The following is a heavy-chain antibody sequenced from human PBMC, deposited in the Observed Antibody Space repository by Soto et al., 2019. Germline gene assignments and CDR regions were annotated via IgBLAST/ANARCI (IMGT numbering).Heavy chain of an antibody. V-gene: IGHV1-69*13. CDR1: GGTFSSYA. CDR3: ASYRDGDGGTQDYGMVV. Sequence: SVKVSCKASGGTFSSYAISWVRQAPGQGLEWMGGIIPIFGTANYAQKFQGRVTITADESTSTAYMELSSLRSEDTAVYYCASYRDGDGGTQDYGMVVWGQGTTVTVSS. D-gene: IGHD3-16*02. J-gene: IGHJ6*02. CDR2: IIPIFGTA.